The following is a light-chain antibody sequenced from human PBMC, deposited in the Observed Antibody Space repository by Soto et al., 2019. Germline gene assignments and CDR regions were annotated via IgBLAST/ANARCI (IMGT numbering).Light chain of an antibody. J-gene: IGKJ1*01. CDR1: QSLLHSNGYNY. CDR2: LGS. CDR3: MQARTWT. V-gene: IGKV2-28*01. Sequence: VITQSPLSLPVTXXEPAXNTRQYSQSLLHSNGYNYVDWYLQKPGQXXQLLIYLGSNRASGVPDRFSGSGSGTDFTLKISRVEAEDVGVYYCMQARTWTFGQGTKV.